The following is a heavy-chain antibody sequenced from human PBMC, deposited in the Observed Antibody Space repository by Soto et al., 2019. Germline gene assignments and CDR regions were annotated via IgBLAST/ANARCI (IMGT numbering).Heavy chain of an antibody. CDR2: INAGNGNT. V-gene: IGHV1-3*01. D-gene: IGHD4-17*01. Sequence: ASVKVSCKASGYTFTSYAMHWVRQAPGQRLEWMGWINAGNGNTKYSQKFQGRVTITGDTSASTAYMELSSLRSEDTAVYYCATVDYGDYHDAFDIWGQGTMVTVSS. CDR1: GYTFTSYA. CDR3: ATVDYGDYHDAFDI. J-gene: IGHJ3*02.